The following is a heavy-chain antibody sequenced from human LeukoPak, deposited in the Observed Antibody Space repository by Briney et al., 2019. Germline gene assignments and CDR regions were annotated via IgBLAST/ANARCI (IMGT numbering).Heavy chain of an antibody. CDR2: IYPGDSDT. D-gene: IGHD3-22*01. Sequence: GESLKISCKGSGYSFTSYWIGWVRQMPGKGLEWMGIIYPGDSDTRYSPSFQGQVTISADKSISTAYLQWSGLKASDTAMYYCARRADYYDSSGYYYRGYYYYGMDVWGQGTTVTVSS. J-gene: IGHJ6*02. CDR3: ARRADYYDSSGYYYRGYYYYGMDV. CDR1: GYSFTSYW. V-gene: IGHV5-51*01.